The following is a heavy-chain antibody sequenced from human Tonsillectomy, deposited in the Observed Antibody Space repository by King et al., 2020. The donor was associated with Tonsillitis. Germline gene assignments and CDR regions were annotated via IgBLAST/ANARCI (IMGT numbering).Heavy chain of an antibody. V-gene: IGHV3-30*18. D-gene: IGHD2-2*01. CDR3: AKEGGAQYCSSASCSADY. CDR2: ILYEGSDK. Sequence: VQLVESGGGVVQPGRSLRLSCAASGFAFSDCGMHWVRQAPGKGLDWVATILYEGSDKDYGDSVRGRFTISRDNSRSTLYLQVNSLRADDTAVYYCAKEGGAQYCSSASCSADYWGQGTLVTVSS. J-gene: IGHJ4*02. CDR1: GFAFSDCG.